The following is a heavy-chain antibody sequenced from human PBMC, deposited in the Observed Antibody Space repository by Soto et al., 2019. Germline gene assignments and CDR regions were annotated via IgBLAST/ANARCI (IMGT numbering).Heavy chain of an antibody. CDR2: INHSGST. CDR3: ARASYWFDP. J-gene: IGHJ5*02. V-gene: IGHV4-34*01. Sequence: SETLSLTCAVYGGAFIGYYWSWIRQPPGKGLEWIGEINHSGSTNYNPSLKSRVTISVDTSKNQFSLKLSSVTAADTAVYYCARASYWFDPWGQGTLVTVSS. D-gene: IGHD6-6*01. CDR1: GGAFIGYY.